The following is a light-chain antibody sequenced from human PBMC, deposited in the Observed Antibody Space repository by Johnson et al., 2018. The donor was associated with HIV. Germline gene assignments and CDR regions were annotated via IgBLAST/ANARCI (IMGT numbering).Light chain of an antibody. V-gene: IGLV1-51*02. CDR3: GTWDSSLSAHYV. Sequence: QSVLTQPASVSAAPGQKVTISCSGSNSNIGNDYVSWYQQLPGTAPRLLIYENNKRPSGIPDRFSGSESGTSATLGITGLQTGDEADYYCGTWDSSLSAHYVFGTGTKVTVL. J-gene: IGLJ1*01. CDR2: ENN. CDR1: NSNIGNDY.